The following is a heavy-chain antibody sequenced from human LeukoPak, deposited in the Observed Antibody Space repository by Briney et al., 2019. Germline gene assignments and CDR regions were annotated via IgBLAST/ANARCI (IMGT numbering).Heavy chain of an antibody. V-gene: IGHV4-39*01. CDR2: IYYSGST. D-gene: IGHD3-22*01. CDR1: GGSISSSSYY. J-gene: IGHJ5*02. Sequence: SETLSLTCTVSGGSISSSSYYWGWIRQPPGKGLEWIGSIYYSGSTYYNPSLKSRVTISVDTSKNQFSLKLSSVTAADTAVYYCARNYYDPNYNWFDPWGQGTLVTVSS. CDR3: ARNYYDPNYNWFDP.